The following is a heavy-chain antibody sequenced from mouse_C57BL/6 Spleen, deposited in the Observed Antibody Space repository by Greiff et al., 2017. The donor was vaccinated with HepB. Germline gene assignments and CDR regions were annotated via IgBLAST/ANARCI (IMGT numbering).Heavy chain of an antibody. Sequence: QVQLQQPGAELVKPGATVKLSCKASGYTFTSYWMQWVKQRPGQGLEWIGEIDPSDSYTNYNQKFKGKATLTVDTSSSTAYMQLSSLTSEDSAVYYGARDYYGSRRDYAMDYWGQGTSVTVSS. CDR2: IDPSDSYT. D-gene: IGHD1-1*01. CDR3: ARDYYGSRRDYAMDY. J-gene: IGHJ4*01. CDR1: GYTFTSYW. V-gene: IGHV1-50*01.